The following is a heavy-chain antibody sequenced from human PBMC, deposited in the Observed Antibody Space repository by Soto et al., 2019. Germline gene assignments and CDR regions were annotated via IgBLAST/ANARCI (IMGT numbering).Heavy chain of an antibody. D-gene: IGHD5-18*01. CDR3: ARPGYSYGRDAFDI. Sequence: SETLSLTCTVSGGSISSSSYYWGWIRQPPGKGLEWIGSIYYSGSTYYNPSLKGRVTISVDTPKNQFSLKLSSVTAADTAVYYCARPGYSYGRDAFDIWGQGTMVTVSS. CDR2: IYYSGST. V-gene: IGHV4-39*01. J-gene: IGHJ3*02. CDR1: GGSISSSSYY.